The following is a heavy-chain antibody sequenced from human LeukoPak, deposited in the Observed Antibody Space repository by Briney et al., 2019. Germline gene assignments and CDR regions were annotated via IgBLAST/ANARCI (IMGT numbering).Heavy chain of an antibody. CDR2: INHSGST. CDR1: GGSFSGYY. CDR3: ARRVRSGSYYYYYMDV. V-gene: IGHV4-34*01. D-gene: IGHD3-10*01. J-gene: IGHJ6*03. Sequence: SETLSLTCAVYGGSFSGYYWSWIRQPPGKGLEWIGEINHSGSTNYNPSLKSRVTISVDTSKNQFSLKLSSVTAADTAVYYCARRVRSGSYYYYYMDVWGKGTTVTISS.